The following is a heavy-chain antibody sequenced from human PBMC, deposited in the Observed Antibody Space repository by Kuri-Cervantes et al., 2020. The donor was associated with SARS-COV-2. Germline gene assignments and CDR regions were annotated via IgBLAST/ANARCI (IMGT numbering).Heavy chain of an antibody. CDR1: GFIFSDYY. Sequence: GESLKISCSTSGFIFSDYYMSWIRQAPGKGLEWVSYISSSGSTMYYADSVNGRFTVSRDNAKNSVSLQMNSLRAEDTAVYYCVRDHPGYVGLYRLDVWGQGTTVTVSS. V-gene: IGHV3-11*04. CDR2: ISSSGSTM. D-gene: IGHD6-13*01. CDR3: VRDHPGYVGLYRLDV. J-gene: IGHJ6*02.